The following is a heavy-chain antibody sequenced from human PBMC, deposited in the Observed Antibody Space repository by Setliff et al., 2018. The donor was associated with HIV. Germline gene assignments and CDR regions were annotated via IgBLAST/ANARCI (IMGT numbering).Heavy chain of an antibody. CDR3: ARDWDIWDYFDY. CDR1: GYTFINVG. CDR2: ISPNSGNT. J-gene: IGHJ4*02. Sequence: GASGKVSCKASGYTFINVGISWLRQAPGEGLQWMGWISPNSGNTFYARKFQGRVTLTTDTSTNTAYLDLRSLTSDDTAVYFCARDWDIWDYFDYWGQGTLVTVSS. V-gene: IGHV1-18*01. D-gene: IGHD3-16*01.